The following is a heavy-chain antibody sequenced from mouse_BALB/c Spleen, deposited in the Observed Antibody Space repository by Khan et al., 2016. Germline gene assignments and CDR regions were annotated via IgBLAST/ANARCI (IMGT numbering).Heavy chain of an antibody. CDR1: GFTFSSYA. CDR3: TRGVTTVVYYFDY. CDR2: ISSGGTT. Sequence: EVELVESGGGLVKPGESLKLSCAASGFTFSSYAMSWVRQTPEKRLEWVASISSGGTTFYPDSLKGRFTISRDNARNILYLQVSSLRSEDTAMHYCTRGVTTVVYYFDYWGQGTTLTVSS. J-gene: IGHJ2*01. V-gene: IGHV5-6-5*01. D-gene: IGHD1-1*01.